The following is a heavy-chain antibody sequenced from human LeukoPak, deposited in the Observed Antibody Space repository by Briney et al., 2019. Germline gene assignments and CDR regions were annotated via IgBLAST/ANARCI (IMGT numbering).Heavy chain of an antibody. CDR1: GFTFSNAW. CDR3: TRDDFDWHGRQPDDFDI. CDR2: IKSKTYDGTT. D-gene: IGHD3-9*01. Sequence: GGSLRLSCEASGFTFSNAWMGWVRQAPQKGLEWVGCIKSKTYDGTTDYAAPVQGRFTVSRDDSKNTLYLQMHSVKSEDSGVYYCTRDDFDWHGRQPDDFDIWGPGTVVTVSS. V-gene: IGHV3-15*01. J-gene: IGHJ3*02.